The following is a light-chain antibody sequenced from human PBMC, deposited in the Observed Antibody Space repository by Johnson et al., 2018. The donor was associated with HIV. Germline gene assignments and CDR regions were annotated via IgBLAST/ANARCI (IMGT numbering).Light chain of an antibody. CDR2: DKN. J-gene: IGLJ1*01. V-gene: IGLV1-51*01. Sequence: QSVLTQPPSVSAAPGQKVTISCSGSSSNIGNNYVSLYQQLPGTAPKPDSEDKNKRPEGRKERGGGEKGGREASGGRKGHQNGDEADYYCGTWDISLSAGFFGTGPKVTVL. CDR3: GTWDISLSAGF. CDR1: SSNIGNNY.